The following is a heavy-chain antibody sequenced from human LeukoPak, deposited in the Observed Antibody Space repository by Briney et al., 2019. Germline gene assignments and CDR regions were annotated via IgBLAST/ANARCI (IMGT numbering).Heavy chain of an antibody. Sequence: ASVKVSCKASGGTFSSYAISWVRQAPGQGLEWMGGIIPIFGTANYAQKFQGRVTITTDESTSTAYMELSSLRSEDTAVYYCARDGTMTKGRDAFDIWGQGTMVTVSS. CDR3: ARDGTMTKGRDAFDI. CDR2: IIPIFGTA. D-gene: IGHD3-22*01. V-gene: IGHV1-69*05. J-gene: IGHJ3*02. CDR1: GGTFSSYA.